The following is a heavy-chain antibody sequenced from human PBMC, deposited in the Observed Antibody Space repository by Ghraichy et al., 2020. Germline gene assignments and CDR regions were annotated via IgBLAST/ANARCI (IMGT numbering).Heavy chain of an antibody. CDR2: IIPILGIA. D-gene: IGHD5-24*01. CDR1: RGTFSSYA. CDR3: ARVGDGYPTYYYYMDV. Sequence: SVKVSCKVSRGTFSSYAISLVRQAPGQGLKWMGRIIPILGIANYAQKFQGRVTITADKSTSTAYMELSSLRSEDTAVYYCARVGDGYPTYYYYMDVWGKGTTVTVSS. V-gene: IGHV1-69*04. J-gene: IGHJ6*03.